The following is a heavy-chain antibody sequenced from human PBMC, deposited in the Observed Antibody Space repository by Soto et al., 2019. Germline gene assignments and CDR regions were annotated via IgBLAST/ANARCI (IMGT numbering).Heavy chain of an antibody. CDR1: GGPFSSHA. J-gene: IGHJ6*02. CDR2: IIPIFGTA. Sequence: SGKVCCKASGGPFSSHAISWVRQAPGHGLEWMGGIIPIFGTANYAQKFQGRVTITADESTSTAYMELSSLRSEDTAVYYCAIRVGATSRHYYGMDVWGQGTTVTVSS. D-gene: IGHD1-26*01. V-gene: IGHV1-69*13. CDR3: AIRVGATSRHYYGMDV.